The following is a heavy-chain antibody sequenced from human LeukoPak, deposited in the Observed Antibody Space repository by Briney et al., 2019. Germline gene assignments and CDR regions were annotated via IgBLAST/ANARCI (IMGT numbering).Heavy chain of an antibody. CDR3: ARSNYVFDY. CDR1: GGSISSSRYY. J-gene: IGHJ4*02. V-gene: IGHV4-39*01. Sequence: SETLSLTCTVSGGSISSSRYYWGWIRQPPGKGLEWSGSSYYSGSTYYNPSLKSRVTISVDTSKSQFSLKLSSVTAADAAVYYCARSNYVFDYWGQGTLVTVSS. CDR2: SYYSGST. D-gene: IGHD1-7*01.